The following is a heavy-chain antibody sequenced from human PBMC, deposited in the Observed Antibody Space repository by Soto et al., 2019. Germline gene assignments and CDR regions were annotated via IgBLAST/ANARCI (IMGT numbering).Heavy chain of an antibody. D-gene: IGHD3-22*01. CDR1: VYTFSSYD. J-gene: IGHJ4*02. Sequence: ASVKVSCKASVYTFSSYDIDWVRQANGKSMSGMGWMNPNIGNTGYGQKFEGRVTMTRYTSISTAYMELSSLRSEDTAVYYCARTYYNSTTYYQQVDYWGQRTLVTVSS. CDR2: MNPNIGNT. V-gene: IGHV1-8*01. CDR3: ARTYYNSTTYYQQVDY.